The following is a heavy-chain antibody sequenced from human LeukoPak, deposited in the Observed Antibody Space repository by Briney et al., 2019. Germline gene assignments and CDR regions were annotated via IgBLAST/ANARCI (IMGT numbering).Heavy chain of an antibody. J-gene: IGHJ2*01. D-gene: IGHD4-17*01. CDR3: AKAPTVTTAWYFDL. CDR1: GFSFSDYY. CDR2: ISGSGGST. V-gene: IGHV3-23*01. Sequence: GGSLRLSCAASGFSFSDYYMSWIRQAPGKGLEWVSAISGSGGSTYYADSVKGRFTISRDNSKNTLHLQMNSLRAEDTAVYYCAKAPTVTTAWYFDLWGRGTLVTVSS.